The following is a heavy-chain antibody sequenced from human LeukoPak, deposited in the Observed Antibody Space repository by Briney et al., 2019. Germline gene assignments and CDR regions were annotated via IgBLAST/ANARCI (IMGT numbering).Heavy chain of an antibody. CDR3: ARADTIFGVVPMGFDY. D-gene: IGHD3-3*01. CDR1: GGSISSYY. V-gene: IGHV4-59*01. J-gene: IGHJ4*02. CDR2: IYYSGST. Sequence: SETLSLTCTVSGGSISSYYWSWIRQPPGKGLEWIGYIYYSGSTNYNPTLKSRVTISVDTSKNQFSLTLSSVTAADTAVYYCARADTIFGVVPMGFDYWGQGTLVTVSS.